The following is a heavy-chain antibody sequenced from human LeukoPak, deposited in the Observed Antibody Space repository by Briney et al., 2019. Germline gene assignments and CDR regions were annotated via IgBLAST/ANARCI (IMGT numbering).Heavy chain of an antibody. CDR3: ARDRRDGYNSFYYFDY. CDR1: GGSITTNY. V-gene: IGHV4-4*07. D-gene: IGHD5-24*01. CDR2: IYTGGST. J-gene: IGHJ4*02. Sequence: SETLSLTCTVSGGSITTNYWSWIRQPAGKGQEWIGRIYTGGSTNYNPSLKSRVTMSVDTSKSQFSLKLNSVTAADTAVYYCARDRRDGYNSFYYFDYWGQGTLVTVSS.